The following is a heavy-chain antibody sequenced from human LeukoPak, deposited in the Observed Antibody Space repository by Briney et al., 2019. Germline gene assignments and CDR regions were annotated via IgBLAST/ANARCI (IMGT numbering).Heavy chain of an antibody. D-gene: IGHD6-19*01. CDR2: ISYDGSNK. CDR3: ASSAVAGTPFDY. Sequence: GRSLRLSCAASGFTFSSYAMHWVRQAPGKGLEWVAVISYDGSNKYYADSVKGRFTISRDNSENTLYLQMNSLRAEDTAVYYCASSAVAGTPFDYGAKGTLVTVSS. V-gene: IGHV3-30-3*01. CDR1: GFTFSSYA. J-gene: IGHJ4*02.